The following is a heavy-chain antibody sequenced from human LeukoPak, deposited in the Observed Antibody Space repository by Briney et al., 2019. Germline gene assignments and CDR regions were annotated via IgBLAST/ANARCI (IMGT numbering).Heavy chain of an antibody. CDR3: ARGRPYYYGSSGQFDY. J-gene: IGHJ4*02. V-gene: IGHV1-69*06. Sequence: GSPLKLSCKASGGTFTSYAISWVRQAPGQGLEWMGRIIPIFGTANYAQKFQGRVTITADKSTSTAYMELSSLRSEDTAVYYCARGRPYYYGSSGQFDYWGQGTLVTVSS. D-gene: IGHD3-22*01. CDR1: GGTFTSYA. CDR2: IIPIFGTA.